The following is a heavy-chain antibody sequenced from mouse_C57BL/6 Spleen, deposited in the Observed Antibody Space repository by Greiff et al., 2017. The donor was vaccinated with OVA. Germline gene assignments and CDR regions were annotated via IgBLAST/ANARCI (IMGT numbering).Heavy chain of an antibody. D-gene: IGHD2-4*01. Sequence: QVQLKESGAELVKPGASVKISCKASGYAFSSYWMNWVKQRPGKGLEWIGQIYPGDGDTNYNGKFKGKATLTADKSSSTAYMQLSSLTSEDSAVYFCARNGAWDYDYFDYWGQGTTLTVSS. J-gene: IGHJ2*01. CDR3: ARNGAWDYDYFDY. CDR2: IYPGDGDT. V-gene: IGHV1-80*01. CDR1: GYAFSSYW.